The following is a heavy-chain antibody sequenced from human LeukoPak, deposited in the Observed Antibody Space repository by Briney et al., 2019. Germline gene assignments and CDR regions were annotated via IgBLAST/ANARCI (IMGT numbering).Heavy chain of an antibody. CDR3: TRVAQSGPTGWFDP. V-gene: IGHV3-7*01. Sequence: GGSLRLSCVASGFTFSSYWMSWVRQAPGKGLEWLANIKEDGSEKYYVDSVKGRFTISRDNAKNSLYLQMNSLRAEDTAVYYCTRVAQSGPTGWFDPWGQGTLVTVSS. D-gene: IGHD1-1*01. CDR1: GFTFSSYW. CDR2: IKEDGSEK. J-gene: IGHJ5*02.